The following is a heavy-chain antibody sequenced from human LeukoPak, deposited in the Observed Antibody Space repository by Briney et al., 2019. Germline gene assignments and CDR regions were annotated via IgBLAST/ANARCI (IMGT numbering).Heavy chain of an antibody. CDR1: GFIFRSYS. D-gene: IGHD3-10*01. Sequence: PGGSLRLSCAASGFIFRSYSMNWVRQAPGEGLKWVSYINSGSSTIYHADSVRGRFTISRDNARNSLYLQMNGLTDEDTAVYFCARVSAYYGSGNQYYRMDVWGQGTKVTVSS. CDR2: INSGSSTI. V-gene: IGHV3-48*02. CDR3: ARVSAYYGSGNQYYRMDV. J-gene: IGHJ6*02.